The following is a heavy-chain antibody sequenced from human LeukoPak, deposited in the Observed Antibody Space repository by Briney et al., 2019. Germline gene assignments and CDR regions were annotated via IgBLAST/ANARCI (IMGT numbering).Heavy chain of an antibody. CDR3: ARGRGYSYGPTFN. CDR2: IYYSGTT. Sequence: SETLSLTCTVSGGSISPLYWGWIRQPPGKGLEFIGYIYYSGTTNYNPSLRSRVTLSVDTSKNQFSLKLSSVTAADTAVYYCARGRGYSYGPTFNWGQGTLVTVSS. D-gene: IGHD5-18*01. V-gene: IGHV4-59*11. CDR1: GGSISPLY. J-gene: IGHJ4*02.